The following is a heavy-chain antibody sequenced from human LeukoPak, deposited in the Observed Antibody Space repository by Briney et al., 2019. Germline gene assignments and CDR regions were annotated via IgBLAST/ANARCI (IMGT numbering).Heavy chain of an antibody. CDR2: IYYSGST. J-gene: IGHJ4*02. Sequence: SETLSLTCTVSGGSISSSSYYWGWIRQPPGKGLEWIGSIYYSGSTYYNPSLKSRVTISVDTSKNQFSLKLSSVTAADTAVYYCAREAYCSSTSCWDYWGQGTLVTVSS. V-gene: IGHV4-39*07. D-gene: IGHD2-2*01. CDR3: AREAYCSSTSCWDY. CDR1: GGSISSSSYY.